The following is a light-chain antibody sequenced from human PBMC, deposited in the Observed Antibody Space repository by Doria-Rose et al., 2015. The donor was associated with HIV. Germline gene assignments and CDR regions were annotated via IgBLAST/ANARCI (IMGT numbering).Light chain of an antibody. CDR2: WAS. Sequence: TQSPESLGMSLGERATLNCKSNQSLLYTSKNYLAWYQQNPGQPPKLLIYWASTRQSGVPARFSVSGSGTDFTLTISSLEAEDVAVYYCQQYYDTPSFGPGTTVDIK. CDR1: QSLLYTSKNY. CDR3: QQYYDTPS. J-gene: IGKJ3*01. V-gene: IGKV4-1*01.